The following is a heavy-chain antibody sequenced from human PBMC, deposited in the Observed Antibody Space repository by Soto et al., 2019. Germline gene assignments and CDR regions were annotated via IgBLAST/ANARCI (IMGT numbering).Heavy chain of an antibody. CDR1: GGTFSSCG. CDR3: ARLDTAMEPFDY. V-gene: IGHV1-69*13. Sequence: GASVKVSCKASGGTFSSCGVNGLRQAPGQGLEWMGGFIPMLGAAKSGQKFQGRVTITADESTSTAYMELSSLRSEDTAVYYCARLDTAMEPFDYLGQRILVTVCS. J-gene: IGHJ4*02. CDR2: FIPMLGAA. D-gene: IGHD5-18*01.